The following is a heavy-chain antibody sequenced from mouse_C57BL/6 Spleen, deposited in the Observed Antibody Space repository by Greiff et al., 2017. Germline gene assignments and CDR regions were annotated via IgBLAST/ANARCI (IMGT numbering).Heavy chain of an antibody. J-gene: IGHJ1*03. D-gene: IGHD2-5*01. Sequence: QVQLQQSGAELARPGASVKMSCKASGYTFTSYTMHWVKQRPGQGLEWIGYINPSSGYTKYNQKFKDKATLTADKSSSTAYMQLSSLTSEDSAVYYGARDDYYSNYGWYFDVWGTGTTVTVSS. V-gene: IGHV1-4*01. CDR2: INPSSGYT. CDR1: GYTFTSYT. CDR3: ARDDYYSNYGWYFDV.